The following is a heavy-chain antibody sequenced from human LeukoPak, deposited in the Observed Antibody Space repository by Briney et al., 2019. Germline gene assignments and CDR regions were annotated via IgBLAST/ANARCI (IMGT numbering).Heavy chain of an antibody. D-gene: IGHD6-6*01. CDR1: GYTFTSYA. CDR3: ARDLETLAARNELIWSNWIDP. V-gene: IGHV1-3*01. CDR2: INAGNGNT. Sequence: ASVKVSCKASGYTFTSYAMHWVRQAPGQRLEWMGWINAGNGNTKYSQKYQGRVTITRDTSASTAYMELSSLRSEDTAVYYCARDLETLAARNELIWSNWIDPWGQGTLVTVSS. J-gene: IGHJ5*02.